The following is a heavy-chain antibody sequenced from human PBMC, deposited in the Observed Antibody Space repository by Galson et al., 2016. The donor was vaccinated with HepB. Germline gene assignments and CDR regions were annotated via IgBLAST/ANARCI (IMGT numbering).Heavy chain of an antibody. Sequence: SLRLSCAVSGFCFSDHYVDWVRQAPGKGLQWVGRIRNKARRYSTEYAASVRGRFTIARDDSKSSLYRQMNSLKAEDTAMYYCAKVGDTATIDYWGQGILVTVSS. CDR1: GFCFSDHY. J-gene: IGHJ4*02. D-gene: IGHD5-18*01. V-gene: IGHV3-72*01. CDR2: IRNKARRYST. CDR3: AKVGDTATIDY.